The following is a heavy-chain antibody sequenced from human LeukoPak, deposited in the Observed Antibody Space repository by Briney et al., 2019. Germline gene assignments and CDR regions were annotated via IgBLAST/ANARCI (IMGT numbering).Heavy chain of an antibody. CDR1: GGSFSGYY. CDR3: ASGYYDSSGYYYDY. V-gene: IGHV4-34*01. Sequence: SETLSLTCAVYGGSFSGYYWSWIRQPPGKGLEWIGEINHSGSTNYNPSLKSRVTISVDTSKNQLSLKLSSVTAADTAVYYCASGYYDSSGYYYDYWGQGTLVTVSS. CDR2: INHSGST. J-gene: IGHJ4*02. D-gene: IGHD3-22*01.